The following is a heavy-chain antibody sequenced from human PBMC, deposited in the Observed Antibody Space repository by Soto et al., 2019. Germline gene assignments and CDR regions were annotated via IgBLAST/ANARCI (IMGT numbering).Heavy chain of an antibody. V-gene: IGHV4-59*01. CDR1: GGSISSYY. D-gene: IGHD5-12*01. Sequence: SETLSLTCTVSGGSISSYYLNWIRQPPGKGLEWIGHIYNSGSTNYNPSLKSRVAISVDTSKNQFSLKLSSVAAADTAVYYCAMGYSGFSSLAYWGLGTLVTVSS. J-gene: IGHJ4*02. CDR2: IYNSGST. CDR3: AMGYSGFSSLAY.